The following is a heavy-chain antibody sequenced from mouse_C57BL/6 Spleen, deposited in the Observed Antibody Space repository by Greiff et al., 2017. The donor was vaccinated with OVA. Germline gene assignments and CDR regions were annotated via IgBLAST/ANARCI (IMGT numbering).Heavy chain of an antibody. J-gene: IGHJ4*01. CDR2: INPSSGYT. Sequence: QVQLQQSGAELARPGASVKMSCKASGYTFTSYTLHWVKQRPGPGLEWIGYINPSSGYTKYNQKFKDKATLTADKSSSTAYMQLSSLTSEDSAVYYCARLGDYGSSYIAMDYWGQGTSVTVSS. V-gene: IGHV1-4*01. D-gene: IGHD1-1*01. CDR3: ARLGDYGSSYIAMDY. CDR1: GYTFTSYT.